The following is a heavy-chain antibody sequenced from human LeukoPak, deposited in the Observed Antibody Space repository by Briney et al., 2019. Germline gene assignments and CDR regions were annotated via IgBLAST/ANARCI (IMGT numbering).Heavy chain of an antibody. CDR1: GFTFSSYS. CDR2: ISSSSSYI. D-gene: IGHD5-18*01. J-gene: IGHJ4*02. Sequence: GGSLRLSCAASGFTFSSYSMNWVRQASGKGLEWVSSISSSSSYIYYADSVKGRFTISRDNAKNSLYLQMNSLRAEDTAVYYCARDGGYSYGYPLDYWGQGTLVTVSS. CDR3: ARDGGYSYGYPLDY. V-gene: IGHV3-21*01.